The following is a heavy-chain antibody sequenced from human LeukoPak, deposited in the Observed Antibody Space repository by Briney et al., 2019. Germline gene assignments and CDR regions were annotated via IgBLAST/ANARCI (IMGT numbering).Heavy chain of an antibody. V-gene: IGHV4-59*11. J-gene: IGHJ4*02. CDR3: AKGGESSLPLDY. D-gene: IGHD6-13*01. CDR1: GASISSHY. CDR2: ISFTGST. Sequence: SETLSLTCTVSGASISSHYWSWISQPPGKGLEWIGLISFTGSTNYNPSLKSRVTTSVDTSKNQFSLKVSSVTAADTAVYYCAKGGESSLPLDYWGQGILVTVSS.